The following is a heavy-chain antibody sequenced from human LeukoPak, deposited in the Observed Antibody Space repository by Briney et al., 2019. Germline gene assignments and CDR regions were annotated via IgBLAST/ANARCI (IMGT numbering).Heavy chain of an antibody. CDR2: IIPIFGTA. CDR1: GGTFSSYA. V-gene: IGHV1-69*05. Sequence: SVKVSCKASGGTFSSYAISWVRQAPGQGLEWMGGIIPIFGTANYAQKFQGRVTITTDESTSTAYMELSSLRSEDTAVYYCARVGMATTVGRYRDPEFFDYWGQGTLVTVS. D-gene: IGHD5-24*01. J-gene: IGHJ4*02. CDR3: ARVGMATTVGRYRDPEFFDY.